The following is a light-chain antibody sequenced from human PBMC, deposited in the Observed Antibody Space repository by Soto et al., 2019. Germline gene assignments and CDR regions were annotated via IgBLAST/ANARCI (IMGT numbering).Light chain of an antibody. Sequence: QSALTQPASVSGSPGQSITISCTGTSSDVGAYNYVSWYQQHPGEAPKLMIYEVSYRPSGVSDRFSGSRSGNTASLTISGLQAEDESDYYCSSYTSSTTWVFGGGTKVTVL. CDR3: SSYTSSTTWV. V-gene: IGLV2-14*01. CDR1: SSDVGAYNY. J-gene: IGLJ3*02. CDR2: EVS.